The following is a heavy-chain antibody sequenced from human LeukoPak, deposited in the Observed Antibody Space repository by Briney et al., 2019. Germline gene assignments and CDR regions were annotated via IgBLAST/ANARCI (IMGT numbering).Heavy chain of an antibody. V-gene: IGHV4-34*01. Sequence: SETLSLTCAVYSGSFSGYYWSWIRQPPGKGLEWIGEINHSGSTNYNPSLKSRVTISVDTSKNQFSLKLSSVTAADTAVYYCASSTWGTVVDYWGQGTLVTVSS. CDR3: ASSTWGTVVDY. D-gene: IGHD1-26*01. CDR1: SGSFSGYY. CDR2: INHSGST. J-gene: IGHJ4*02.